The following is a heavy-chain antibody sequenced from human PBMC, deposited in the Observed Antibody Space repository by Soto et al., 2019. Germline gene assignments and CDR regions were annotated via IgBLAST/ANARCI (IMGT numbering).Heavy chain of an antibody. Sequence: PSETLSLTXTVSGGSISSYYWSWIRQPAGKGLEWIGRIYTSGSTNYNPSLKSRVTMSVDTSKNQFSLKLSSVTAADTAVYYCAGAYYYGSGSGFFDYWGQGTLVTVSS. CDR1: GGSISSYY. CDR3: AGAYYYGSGSGFFDY. CDR2: IYTSGST. D-gene: IGHD3-10*01. J-gene: IGHJ4*02. V-gene: IGHV4-4*07.